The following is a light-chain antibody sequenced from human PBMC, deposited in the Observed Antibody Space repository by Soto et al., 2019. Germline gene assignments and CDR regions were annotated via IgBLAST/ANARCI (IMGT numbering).Light chain of an antibody. Sequence: DIQMTQSPSTLCASVGDRVTITCRASQSISSWLAWYQQKPGKAPKLLIYDASSLESGVPSRLSGSGSATEFTLTISSLQPDEFATYYCQQYNNYCTFGQGTKVDIK. CDR1: QSISSW. CDR2: DAS. CDR3: QQYNNYCT. V-gene: IGKV1-5*01. J-gene: IGKJ1*01.